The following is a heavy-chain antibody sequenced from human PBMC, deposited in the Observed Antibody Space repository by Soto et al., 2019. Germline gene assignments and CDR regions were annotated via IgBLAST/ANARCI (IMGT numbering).Heavy chain of an antibody. V-gene: IGHV4-59*01. CDR3: ARTIVGASLDY. CDR2: IYYSGST. D-gene: IGHD1-26*01. J-gene: IGHJ4*02. Sequence: PSETLSLTCTVSGGSISSYYWSWIRQPPGKGLEWIGYIYYSGSTNYNPSLKSRVTISVDTSKNQFSLKLSSVPAADTAVYYCARTIVGASLDYWGQGTLVTVSS. CDR1: GGSISSYY.